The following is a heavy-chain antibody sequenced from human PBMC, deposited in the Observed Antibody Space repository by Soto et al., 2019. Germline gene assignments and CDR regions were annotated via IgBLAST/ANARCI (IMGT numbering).Heavy chain of an antibody. J-gene: IGHJ4*02. D-gene: IGHD3-9*01. CDR2: IFVTSTII. CDR3: ARDKDWAFDN. V-gene: IGHV3-48*04. CDR1: GFTFSSYG. Sequence: TGGSLRLSCAASGFTFSSYGMHWVRQSPGKGLEWISYIFVTSTIIYYADSVKGRFTVSRDNAQNSLSLQMNSLRVEDTGIYYCARDKDWAFDNWGQGTLVTVSS.